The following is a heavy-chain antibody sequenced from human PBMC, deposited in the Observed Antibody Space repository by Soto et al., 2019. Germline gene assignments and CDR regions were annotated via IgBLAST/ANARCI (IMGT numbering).Heavy chain of an antibody. D-gene: IGHD3-16*01. Sequence: QVQLVESGGGVVQPGRSLRLSCATSGFTFSDYAIHWVRLAPAKGLEWVAVISYDGSKKYYADSVKGRFTISRDNPKNTLYLQMNSLRVEDTAVYYCARAGEYREFDYWGQGTLVTVSS. CDR2: ISYDGSKK. CDR1: GFTFSDYA. V-gene: IGHV3-30-3*01. J-gene: IGHJ4*02. CDR3: ARAGEYREFDY.